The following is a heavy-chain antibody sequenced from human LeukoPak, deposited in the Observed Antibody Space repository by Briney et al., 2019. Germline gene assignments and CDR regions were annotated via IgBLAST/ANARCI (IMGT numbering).Heavy chain of an antibody. CDR1: GFTFSSYG. D-gene: IGHD6-13*01. CDR3: ATEASSGWFDAFDI. V-gene: IGHV3-33*01. Sequence: PGGSLRHSCAASGFTFSSYGMHWVRQAPGKGLEWVAVIWYDGSNKYYADSVKGRFTISRDNSKNTLYLQMNSLRAEDTAVYYCATEASSGWFDAFDIWGQGTMVTVSS. CDR2: IWYDGSNK. J-gene: IGHJ3*02.